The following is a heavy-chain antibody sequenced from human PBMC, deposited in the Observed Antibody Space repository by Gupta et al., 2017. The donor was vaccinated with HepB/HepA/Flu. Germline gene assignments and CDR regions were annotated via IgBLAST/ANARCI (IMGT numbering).Heavy chain of an antibody. D-gene: IGHD3/OR15-3a*01. V-gene: IGHV3-7*01. J-gene: IGHJ4*02. CDR3: ARDFSAGL. Sequence: DEQLVESGGGLVQPGGSLRLSCVASGFSFSNNWGTWVRQTPGKGLEGVANIKPDGSEKKYVDSVRGRFTISRDNARNSLYLQMSNLRVEDTAIYYCARDFSAGLWGQGTLVTVSS. CDR1: GFSFSNNW. CDR2: IKPDGSEK.